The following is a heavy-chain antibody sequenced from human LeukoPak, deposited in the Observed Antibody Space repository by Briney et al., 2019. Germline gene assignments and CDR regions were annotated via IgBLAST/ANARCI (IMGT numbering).Heavy chain of an antibody. V-gene: IGHV4-59*12. Sequence: PSETLSLTCTVSGGSISSYYWSWIRQPPGKGLEWIGYIYYSGSTNYNPSLKSRVTISVDTSKNQFSLELSSVTAADTAVYYCAREASDAFDIWGQGTMVTVSS. CDR1: GGSISSYY. CDR2: IYYSGST. J-gene: IGHJ3*02. CDR3: AREASDAFDI.